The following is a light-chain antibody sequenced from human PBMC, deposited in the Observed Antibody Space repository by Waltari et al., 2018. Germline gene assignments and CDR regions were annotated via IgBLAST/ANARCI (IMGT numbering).Light chain of an antibody. J-gene: IGKJ3*01. CDR2: AAS. V-gene: IGKV1-39*01. Sequence: DIQMTLSPSSLSASVGDRVTITCRASQSISRHLNWYQQKSGKAPKFLIHAASSLQSGVPSRFSGSGSGTDFSLTITSLQPEDFATYYCQQSYSTPFTFGPGTKVD. CDR3: QQSYSTPFT. CDR1: QSISRH.